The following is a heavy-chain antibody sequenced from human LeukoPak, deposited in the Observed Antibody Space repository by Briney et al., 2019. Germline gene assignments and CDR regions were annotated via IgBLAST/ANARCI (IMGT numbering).Heavy chain of an antibody. CDR1: GITFGNNW. V-gene: IGHV3-74*01. J-gene: IGHJ5*02. CDR2: INSDGGGA. CDR3: ARDVPHNWFDT. Sequence: PGGSLRLSCAASGITFGNNWMHWVRQGPGKGLVWISRINSDGGGAIYADSVKGRFTASRDNAKNTLYLQMNSLGAEDTAVYYCARDVPHNWFDTWGQGTLVTVSS.